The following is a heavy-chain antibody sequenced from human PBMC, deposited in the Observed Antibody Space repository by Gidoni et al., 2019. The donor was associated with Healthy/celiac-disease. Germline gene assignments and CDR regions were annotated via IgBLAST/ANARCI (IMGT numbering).Heavy chain of an antibody. D-gene: IGHD5-18*01. Sequence: QVQLQESGPGLVKPSETLSLTCTVSGGSVSSGRYYWSWIRQPPGKGLEWIGYIYYSGSTNYNPSLKSRVTISVDTSKNQFSLKLSSVTAADAAVYYCARRRDTAMGIYYYYYMDVWGKGTTVTVSS. J-gene: IGHJ6*03. CDR3: ARRRDTAMGIYYYYYMDV. CDR2: IYYSGST. CDR1: GGSVSSGRYY. V-gene: IGHV4-61*01.